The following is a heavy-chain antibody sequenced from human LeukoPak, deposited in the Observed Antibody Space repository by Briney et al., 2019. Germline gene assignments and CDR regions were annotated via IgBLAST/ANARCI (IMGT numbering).Heavy chain of an antibody. V-gene: IGHV3-7*04. CDR2: IKQDGSEK. CDR3: ARALYYYDSSGHKDY. D-gene: IGHD3-22*01. J-gene: IGHJ4*02. CDR1: GFTFSSYW. Sequence: PGGSLRLSCAASGFTFSSYWMSWVRQAPGKGLEWVANIKQDGSEKYYVDSVKGRFTISRDNAKNSLYLQMNSLRAVDTAVYYCARALYYYDSSGHKDYWGQGTLVTVSS.